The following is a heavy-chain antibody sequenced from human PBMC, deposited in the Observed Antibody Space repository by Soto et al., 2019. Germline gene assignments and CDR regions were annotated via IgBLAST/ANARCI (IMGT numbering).Heavy chain of an antibody. CDR1: GYTFTSYA. CDR2: INAGNGNT. CDR3: ARVRGYCSGGSCYSVHHFDY. Sequence: ASVKVSCKASGYTFTSYAMHWVRQAPGQRLEWMGWINAGNGNTKYSQKFQGRVTITRDTSASTAYMELSSLRSEDTAVYYCARVRGYCSGGSCYSVHHFDYWGQGTLVTVSS. V-gene: IGHV1-3*01. J-gene: IGHJ4*02. D-gene: IGHD2-15*01.